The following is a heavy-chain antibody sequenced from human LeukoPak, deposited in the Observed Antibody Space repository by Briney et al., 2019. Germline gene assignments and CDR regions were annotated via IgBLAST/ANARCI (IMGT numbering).Heavy chain of an antibody. CDR1: GGTFSSYA. Sequence: SVKVSCKASGGTFSSYAISWVRQAPGQGLEWMGGIIPIFGTANYAQKFQGRVTITTDESTSTAYMELSSLRSEDTAVYYCARDSHPYYYDSSGYPPFDPWGQGTLVTVSS. CDR2: IIPIFGTA. J-gene: IGHJ5*02. D-gene: IGHD3-22*01. V-gene: IGHV1-69*05. CDR3: ARDSHPYYYDSSGYPPFDP.